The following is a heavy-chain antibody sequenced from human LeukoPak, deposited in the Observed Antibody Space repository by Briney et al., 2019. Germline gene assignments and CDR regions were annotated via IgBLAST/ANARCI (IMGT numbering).Heavy chain of an antibody. CDR1: GYTFTGYY. CDR3: ARALDYCSSTSCYRSFNAFDI. J-gene: IGHJ3*02. Sequence: ASVKVSCKASGYTFTGYYMHWVRQAPGQGLEWMGWINPNSGGTNYAQKFQGRVTMTRDTSISTAYMELSSLSSDDTAVYYSARALDYCSSTSCYRSFNAFDIWGQGTMVTVSS. CDR2: INPNSGGT. V-gene: IGHV1-2*02. D-gene: IGHD2-2*01.